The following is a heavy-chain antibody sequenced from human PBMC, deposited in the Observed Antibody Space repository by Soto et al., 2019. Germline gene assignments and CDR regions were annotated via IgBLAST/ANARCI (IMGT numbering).Heavy chain of an antibody. CDR2: INPSGGST. CDR1: GFTLTSDY. D-gene: IGHD3-10*01. CDR3: ARDMGFGLSDY. J-gene: IGHJ4*02. V-gene: IGHV1-46*01. Sequence: ASVKASSKASGFTLTSDYMHGVRQAPGQGLEWMGIINPSGGSTIRQKFQGRVTMTRDTSTSTVYMELISLRSEDTAVYYCARDMGFGLSDYWGQGTLVTVSS.